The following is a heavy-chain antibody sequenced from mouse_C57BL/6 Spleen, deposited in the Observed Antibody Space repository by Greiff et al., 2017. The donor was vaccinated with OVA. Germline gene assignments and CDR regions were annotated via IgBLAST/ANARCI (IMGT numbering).Heavy chain of an antibody. D-gene: IGHD1-1*01. CDR3: ASWGYGSNYWYFDV. J-gene: IGHJ1*03. CDR2: ISSGSSTI. V-gene: IGHV5-17*01. CDR1: GFTFSDYG. Sequence: EVMLVESGGGLVKPGGSLKLSCAASGFTFSDYGMHWVRQAPEKGLEWVAYISSGSSTIYYADTVKGRFTISRDNAKNTLFLQMTSLRSEDTAMYYCASWGYGSNYWYFDVWGTGTTVTVSS.